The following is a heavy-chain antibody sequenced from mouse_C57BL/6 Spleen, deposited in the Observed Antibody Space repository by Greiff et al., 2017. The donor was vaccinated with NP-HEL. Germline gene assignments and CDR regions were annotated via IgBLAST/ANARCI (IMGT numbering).Heavy chain of an antibody. CDR2: ISSGSSTI. CDR3: ARPSSGYVGYFDY. J-gene: IGHJ2*01. Sequence: EVKLMESGGGLVKPGGSLKLSCAASGFTFSDYGMHWVRQAPEKGLEWVAYISSGSSTIYYADTVKGRFTISRDNAKNTLFLQMTSLRSEDTAMYYCARPSSGYVGYFDYWGQGTTLTVSS. V-gene: IGHV5-17*01. CDR1: GFTFSDYG. D-gene: IGHD3-2*02.